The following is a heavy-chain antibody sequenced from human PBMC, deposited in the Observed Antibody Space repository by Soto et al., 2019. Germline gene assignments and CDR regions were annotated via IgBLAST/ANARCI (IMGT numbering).Heavy chain of an antibody. CDR1: GGSISSYY. Sequence: PSETRSLTYTVSGGSISSYYWSWIRQPPGKGLEWIGYIYYSGSTNYNPSLKSRVTISVDTSKNQSSLKLSSVTAADTAVYYCASLDSGYYGFDYWGQGTLVTVSS. V-gene: IGHV4-59*01. CDR2: IYYSGST. D-gene: IGHD3-22*01. J-gene: IGHJ4*02. CDR3: ASLDSGYYGFDY.